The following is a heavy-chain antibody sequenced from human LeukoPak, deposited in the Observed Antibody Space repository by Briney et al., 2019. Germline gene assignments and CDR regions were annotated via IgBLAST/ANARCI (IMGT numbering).Heavy chain of an antibody. J-gene: IGHJ4*02. CDR3: ANFAAGTPDDH. CDR2: ISYDGSNK. CDR1: GFTFSSYG. Sequence: GGSLRLSCAASGFTFSSYGMHWVRQAPGKGLEWVAVISYDGSNKYYADSVKGRFTISRDNSKNTLYLQMNSLRAEDTAVYYCANFAAGTPDDHWGQGTLVTVSS. D-gene: IGHD6-13*01. V-gene: IGHV3-30*18.